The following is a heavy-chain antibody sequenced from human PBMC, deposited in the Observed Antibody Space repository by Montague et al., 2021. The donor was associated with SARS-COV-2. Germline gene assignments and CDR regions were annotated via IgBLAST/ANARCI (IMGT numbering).Heavy chain of an antibody. CDR1: LFTFSNYA. Sequence: SLRLSCPASLFTFSNYAMHWVRQAPGKGLEWVALISYDGSNKYYADSVKGRFAISRDNSKNTLYLQMNSLRAEDTGLYYCAREWDDITRPAHYGMDFWGQGTTVTVSS. CDR2: ISYDGSNK. D-gene: IGHD3-16*01. J-gene: IGHJ6*02. V-gene: IGHV3-30*09. CDR3: AREWDDITRPAHYGMDF.